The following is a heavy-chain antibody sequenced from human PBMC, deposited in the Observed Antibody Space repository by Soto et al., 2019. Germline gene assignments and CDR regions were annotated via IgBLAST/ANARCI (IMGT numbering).Heavy chain of an antibody. V-gene: IGHV3-23*01. J-gene: IGHJ3*02. CDR3: AKDGGVRGLNEAFDI. CDR1: GFIFSTYD. CDR2: ISGSAGST. D-gene: IGHD3-10*01. Sequence: EVQLLESGGGLVQPGGSLRLSCAASGFIFSTYDMSWVRQAPGKGLEWVSTISGSAGSTKYADSVKGRFTISRDNSKNTLYLQMNSLRAEDTAVFYCAKDGGVRGLNEAFDIWGQGTMVTVSS.